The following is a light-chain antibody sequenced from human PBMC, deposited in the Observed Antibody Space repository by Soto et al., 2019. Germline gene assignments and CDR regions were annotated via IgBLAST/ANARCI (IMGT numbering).Light chain of an antibody. CDR3: QQYGSSPRT. CDR1: QSVSSN. Sequence: EIVLTQSPATLSLSPGERATLSCRASQSVSSNLAWYQQKPGQAPRLLIYGASSRATGIPDRFSGSGSGTDFTLTISRLEPEDFAVYYCQQYGSSPRTFGPGTKVDIK. V-gene: IGKV3-20*01. J-gene: IGKJ3*01. CDR2: GAS.